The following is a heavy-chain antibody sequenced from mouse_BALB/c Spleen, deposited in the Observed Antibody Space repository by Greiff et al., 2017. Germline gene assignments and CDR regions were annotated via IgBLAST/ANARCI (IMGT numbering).Heavy chain of an antibody. J-gene: IGHJ4*01. CDR2: ISYDGSN. V-gene: IGHV3-6*02. CDR3: ASPYGKYYYAMDY. D-gene: IGHD2-1*01. CDR1: GYSITSGYY. Sequence: EVQLQQSGPGLVKPSQSLSLTCSVTGYSITSGYYWNWIRQFPGNKLEWMGYISYDGSNNYNPSLKNRISITRDTSKNQFFLKLNSVTTEDTATYYCASPYGKYYYAMDYWGQGTSVTVSS.